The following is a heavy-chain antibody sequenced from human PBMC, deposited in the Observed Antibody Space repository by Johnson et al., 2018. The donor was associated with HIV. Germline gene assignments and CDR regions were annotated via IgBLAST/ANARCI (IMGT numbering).Heavy chain of an antibody. V-gene: IGHV3-30-3*01. CDR2: ISYDGSNK. CDR3: ARGGGYSIAAPSDAFDI. Sequence: QVQLVEFGGGVVQPGRSLRLSCAASGFTFSSYAMHWVRQAPGKGLEWVAVISYDGSNKYYADSVKGRFTISRDNSKNTLYLQMNSLRAEDTAVYYCARGGGYSIAAPSDAFDIWGQGTMVTVSS. CDR1: GFTFSSYA. D-gene: IGHD6-6*01. J-gene: IGHJ3*02.